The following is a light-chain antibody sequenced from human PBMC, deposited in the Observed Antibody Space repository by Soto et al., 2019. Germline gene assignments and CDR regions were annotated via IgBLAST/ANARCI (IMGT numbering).Light chain of an antibody. V-gene: IGLV1-40*01. CDR2: GNN. CDR3: QSYDRSLSGSV. Sequence: QSVVTQPPSVSGAPGQRVTISCTGSSSNIGAGYDVHWYQQVPGTAPKLLIYGNNNRPSGVPDRFSGSKSGTSASLAITGLQAEDEADYYCQSYDRSLSGSVLGGGTKLTVL. CDR1: SSNIGAGYD. J-gene: IGLJ3*02.